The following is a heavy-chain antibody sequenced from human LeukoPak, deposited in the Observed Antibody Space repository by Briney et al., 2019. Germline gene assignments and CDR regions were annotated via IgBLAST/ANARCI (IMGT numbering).Heavy chain of an antibody. J-gene: IGHJ4*02. CDR3: AKGLSSVGATHFDY. CDR1: GFTFSSYA. CDR2: ISGSGGST. D-gene: IGHD1-26*01. Sequence: GGSLGLSCAASGFTFSSYAMSWVRQAPGKGLEWVSAISGSGGSTYYADSVKGRFTISRDNSMNTLYLQMNSLRAEDTAVYYCAKGLSSVGATHFDYWGQGTLVTVSS. V-gene: IGHV3-23*01.